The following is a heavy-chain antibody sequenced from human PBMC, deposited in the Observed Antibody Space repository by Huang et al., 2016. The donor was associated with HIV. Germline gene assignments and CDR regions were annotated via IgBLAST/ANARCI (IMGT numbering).Heavy chain of an antibody. J-gene: IGHJ4*02. CDR2: IYYSGSP. CDR1: GGSIKSRNYY. V-gene: IGHV4-39*01. D-gene: IGHD3-22*01. Sequence: QLQLQESGPGLVKPSDTLSLNCTICGGSIKSRNYYWGWVRQAPGKGLEWIGDIYYSGSPYYNPSLRSRVSLSVDTSKNQVTLKVNAVIAADTAVYYCARRQGSGYYFYFDYWGRGIPVTVSA. CDR3: ARRQGSGYYFYFDY.